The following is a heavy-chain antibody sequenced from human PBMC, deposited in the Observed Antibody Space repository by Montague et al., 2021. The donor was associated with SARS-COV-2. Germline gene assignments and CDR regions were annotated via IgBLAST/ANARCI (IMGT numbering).Heavy chain of an antibody. CDR3: ARVGHWLVPFDY. V-gene: IGHV4-39*07. D-gene: IGHD6-19*01. CDR2: IYNSGST. J-gene: IGHJ4*02. Sequence: SETLSLTCTVSGDSISHSSYYWGWIRQPPGKGLEWIGSIYNSGSTYYNPSIKGRVTIAVDTSNNQVSLKLNSVTAADTAVYYCARVGHWLVPFDYWGQGTLVTVSS. CDR1: GDSISHSSYY.